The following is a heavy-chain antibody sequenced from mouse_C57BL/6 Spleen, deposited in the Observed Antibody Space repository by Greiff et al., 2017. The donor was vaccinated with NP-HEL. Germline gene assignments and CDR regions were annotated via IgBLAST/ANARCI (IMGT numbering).Heavy chain of an antibody. V-gene: IGHV2-6-1*01. J-gene: IGHJ2*01. CDR1: GFSLTSYG. D-gene: IGHD2-13*01. Sequence: VQVVESGPGLVAPSQSLSITCTVSGFSLTSYGVHWVRQPPGTGLEWLVVIWSDGSTTYNSALKSRLSISKDNSKSQVFLKMNSLQTDDTAMYYCARHGGVTGYFDYWGQGTTLTVSS. CDR3: ARHGGVTGYFDY. CDR2: IWSDGST.